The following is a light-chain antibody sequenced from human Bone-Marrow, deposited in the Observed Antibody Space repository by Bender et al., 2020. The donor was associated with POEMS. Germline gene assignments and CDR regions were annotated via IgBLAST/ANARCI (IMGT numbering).Light chain of an antibody. V-gene: IGLV2-11*01. CDR2: ALS. CDR3: GSYTGSSTWV. J-gene: IGLJ3*02. CDR1: SGDVGDFQY. Sequence: QSALTQPHSVSGAPGQSVAISCTGTSGDVGDFQYVSWYQQHPGKAPKVMIDALSGRPSGVPDRFSGSKSGNTASLTISGLQAEDEADYYCGSYTGSSTWVFGGGTKVTVL.